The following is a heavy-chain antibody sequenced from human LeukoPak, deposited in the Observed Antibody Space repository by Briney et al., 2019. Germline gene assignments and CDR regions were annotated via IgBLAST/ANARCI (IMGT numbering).Heavy chain of an antibody. CDR2: ISSSGSTI. D-gene: IGHD5-18*01. J-gene: IGHJ4*02. CDR3: ARGTNVTTAMTWDY. V-gene: IGHV3-48*03. Sequence: GGSLRLSCAASGFTFSSYEMNWVRQAPGKGLEWVSYISSSGSTIYYADSVKGRFTISRDSAKNSLYLQMNSLRAEDTAVYYCARGTNVTTAMTWDYWGQGTLVTVSS. CDR1: GFTFSSYE.